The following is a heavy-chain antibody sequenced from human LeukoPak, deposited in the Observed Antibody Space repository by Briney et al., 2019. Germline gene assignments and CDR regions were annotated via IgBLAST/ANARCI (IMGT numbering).Heavy chain of an antibody. CDR3: AKDRDSGSYSDY. D-gene: IGHD1-26*01. J-gene: IGHJ4*02. Sequence: GASLRPSCAASGFTFSSYAMSWVRQAPGKGLEWVSAISGSGGSTYYAGSVKGRFTISRDNSKNTLYLQMNSLRAEDTAVYYCAKDRDSGSYSDYWGQGTLVTVSS. CDR2: ISGSGGST. V-gene: IGHV3-23*01. CDR1: GFTFSSYA.